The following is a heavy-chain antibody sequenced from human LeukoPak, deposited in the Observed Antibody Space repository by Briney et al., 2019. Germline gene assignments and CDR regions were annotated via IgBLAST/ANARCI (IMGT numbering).Heavy chain of an antibody. J-gene: IGHJ4*02. Sequence: GGSLRLSCAASGFTFSSYWMRWVRQPPGKGLVWVSRINGDGSSRIYADSVKGRFTISRDNAKNTVYLHMTSLIAEDTAVYYCARDQAVGSTRDSWGQGTLVTVSS. D-gene: IGHD5/OR15-5a*01. CDR2: INGDGSSR. V-gene: IGHV3-74*01. CDR3: ARDQAVGSTRDS. CDR1: GFTFSSYW.